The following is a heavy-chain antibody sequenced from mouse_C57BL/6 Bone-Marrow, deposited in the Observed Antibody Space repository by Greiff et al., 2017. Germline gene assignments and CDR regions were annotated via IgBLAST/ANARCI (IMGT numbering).Heavy chain of an antibody. CDR3: ARYYYGSSFPFDY. J-gene: IGHJ2*01. CDR1: GYTFTDYN. V-gene: IGHV1-18*01. CDR2: INPNNGGN. D-gene: IGHD1-1*01. Sequence: EVQLQQSGPELVKPGASVKIPCKASGYTFTDYNMDWVKQSHGKSLEWIGDINPNNGGNIYNQKFKGKATLTVDKSSSTAYMELRSLTSEDTAVYYCARYYYGSSFPFDYWGQGTTLTVSS.